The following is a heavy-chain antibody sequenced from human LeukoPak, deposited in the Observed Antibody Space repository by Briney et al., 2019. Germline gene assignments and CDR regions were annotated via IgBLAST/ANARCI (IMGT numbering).Heavy chain of an antibody. V-gene: IGHV4-59*01. CDR3: ASSPSIAAAFDY. D-gene: IGHD6-13*01. CDR1: GDSISSYY. CDR2: IYYSGST. Sequence: SETLSLTCTVSGDSISSYYWSWIRQPPGKGLEWIGYIYYSGSTNYNPSLKSRVTISVDTSKNQFSLKLSSVTAADTAVYYCASSPSIAAAFDYWGQGTLVTVSS. J-gene: IGHJ4*02.